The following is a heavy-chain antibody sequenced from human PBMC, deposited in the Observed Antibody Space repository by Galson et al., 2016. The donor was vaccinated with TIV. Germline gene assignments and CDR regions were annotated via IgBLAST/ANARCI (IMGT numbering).Heavy chain of an antibody. CDR2: INTYNGDT. CDR1: GYTFTDYA. Sequence: SVKVSCKASGYTFTDYAISWVRQAPGQGLEWMGWINTYNGDTNFAQKFQGRVTMTTETSTSTVYMELRNLRSDDTAVYYCARSGYIHGLVGLPSSFWYLGTWGRGTLVTVSS. V-gene: IGHV1-18*01. CDR3: ARSGYIHGLVGLPSSFWYLGT. J-gene: IGHJ2*01. D-gene: IGHD5-18*01.